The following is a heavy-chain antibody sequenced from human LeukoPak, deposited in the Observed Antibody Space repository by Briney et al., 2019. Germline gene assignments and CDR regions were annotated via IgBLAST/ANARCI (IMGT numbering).Heavy chain of an antibody. D-gene: IGHD6-19*01. Sequence: SETLSLTCTVSGGSISRRYYYWGWIRQPPGKGLEWIGSIYDSGSTHYNPSLKSRVTISLDTSKNQFSLKLSSVTAADTAEYYCARDHSSGWLDPWGQGTLVTVSS. V-gene: IGHV4-39*07. CDR1: GGSISRRYYY. J-gene: IGHJ5*02. CDR3: ARDHSSGWLDP. CDR2: IYDSGST.